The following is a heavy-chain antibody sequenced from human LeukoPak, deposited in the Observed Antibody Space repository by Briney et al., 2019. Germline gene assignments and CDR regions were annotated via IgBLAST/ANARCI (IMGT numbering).Heavy chain of an antibody. CDR2: IKQDGSEK. D-gene: IGHD3-3*01. J-gene: IGHJ1*01. Sequence: GGSLRLSCAASGFTFSTYWMTWVRQAPGKGLEWVANIKQDGSEKYYEDSMKGRFTISSDNAKSSVYLQMNSLRAEDTAVYYCVRDVAYDFRNPYRYFQNWGQGSLVTVSS. CDR3: VRDVAYDFRNPYRYFQN. CDR1: GFTFSTYW. V-gene: IGHV3-7*01.